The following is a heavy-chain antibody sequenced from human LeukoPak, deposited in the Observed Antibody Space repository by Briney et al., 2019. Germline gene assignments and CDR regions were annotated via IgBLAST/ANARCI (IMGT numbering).Heavy chain of an antibody. CDR1: GFTFSSYS. Sequence: GGSLRLSCAASGFTFSSYSMNWVRLAPGKGLEWISYIRGSGNNIYYADSVQGRFTISRDNAKNSLYLQMNSLRAEDTAIYYCARLNIAAYYFDYWGQGTLVTVSS. D-gene: IGHD6-13*01. V-gene: IGHV3-48*01. J-gene: IGHJ4*02. CDR3: ARLNIAAYYFDY. CDR2: IRGSGNNI.